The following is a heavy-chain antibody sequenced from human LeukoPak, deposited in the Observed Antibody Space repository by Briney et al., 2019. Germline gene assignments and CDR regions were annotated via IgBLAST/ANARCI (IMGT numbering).Heavy chain of an antibody. V-gene: IGHV3-53*01. J-gene: IGHJ4*02. CDR3: ARVRSDTSGWYHFDY. D-gene: IGHD6-19*01. CDR1: GITVSNNY. Sequence: PGGSLRLSCAASGITVSNNYMSWVRQAPGKGLEWASIIYGDGRTYYADSVKGRFTIPRDNSKNTLYLQMNSLRPEDTAVYYCARVRSDTSGWYHFDYWGQGTLVTVFS. CDR2: IYGDGRT.